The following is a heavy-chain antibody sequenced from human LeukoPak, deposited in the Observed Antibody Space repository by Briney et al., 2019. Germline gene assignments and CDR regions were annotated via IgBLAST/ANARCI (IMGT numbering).Heavy chain of an antibody. Sequence: ASVKVSCKASGYTFTGYYMHWVRQAPGQGLEWMGWINPNSGGTNYAQKFQGRVTMTRDTSISTAYMELSRLRSDDTAVYYCARSEAGTTRLFDYWGQGTLVTVSS. CDR2: INPNSGGT. J-gene: IGHJ4*02. CDR1: GYTFTGYY. CDR3: ARSEAGTTRLFDY. D-gene: IGHD1-1*01. V-gene: IGHV1-2*02.